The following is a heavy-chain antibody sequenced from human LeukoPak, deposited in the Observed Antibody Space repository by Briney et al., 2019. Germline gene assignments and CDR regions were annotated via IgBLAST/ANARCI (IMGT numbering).Heavy chain of an antibody. CDR2: IYYSGST. Sequence: SETLSLTCTVSGGSISSSSYYWGWIRQPPGKGLEWIGSIYYSGSTYYNPSLKSRVTISVDTSKNQFSLKLSSVTAADTAVYYCARRGKPHDGFFDYWGQGTLVTVSS. V-gene: IGHV4-39*07. D-gene: IGHD3-16*01. J-gene: IGHJ4*02. CDR3: ARRGKPHDGFFDY. CDR1: GGSISSSSYY.